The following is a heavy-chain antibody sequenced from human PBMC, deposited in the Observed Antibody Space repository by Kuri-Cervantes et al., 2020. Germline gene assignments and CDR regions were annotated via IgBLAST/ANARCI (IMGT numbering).Heavy chain of an antibody. Sequence: GESLKISCAASGFTFSSYAMSWVRQAPGKGLQWVSTISGSGGNTYYADSVKGRFTISRDNSKNTLYLQMNSLRAEDTALYYCASGRVVVYDRFFDHDAFDIWGQGTTVTVSS. D-gene: IGHD3-22*01. CDR1: GFTFSSYA. J-gene: IGHJ3*02. CDR3: ASGRVVVYDRFFDHDAFDI. CDR2: ISGSGGNT. V-gene: IGHV3-23*01.